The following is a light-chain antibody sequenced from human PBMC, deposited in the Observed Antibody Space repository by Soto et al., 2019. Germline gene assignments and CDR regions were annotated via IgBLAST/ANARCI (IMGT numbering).Light chain of an antibody. CDR2: GAA. CDR1: QSVFSSL. CDR3: QQYGSSRTWT. V-gene: IGKV3-20*01. J-gene: IGKJ1*01. Sequence: EIVLTQSPGTLSLSPGERATLYCRASQSVFSSLAWYQQKPGQAPRLLIYGAATRATGIPARFSGSGSGTEFTLTISSLQSEDFAVYYCQQYGSSRTWTFGQGTKVDIK.